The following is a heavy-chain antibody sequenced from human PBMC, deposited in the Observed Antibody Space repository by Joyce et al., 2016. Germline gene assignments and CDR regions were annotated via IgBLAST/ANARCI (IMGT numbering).Heavy chain of an antibody. J-gene: IGHJ4*02. V-gene: IGHV3-7*04. Sequence: APGKGLEWVATIKEGGTEKFYVDSGKGRFTISGDNAENSVYLQMNSLRAEDTAVYYCVRDPFDYWGQGAVVTVSS. CDR3: VRDPFDY. CDR2: IKEGGTEK.